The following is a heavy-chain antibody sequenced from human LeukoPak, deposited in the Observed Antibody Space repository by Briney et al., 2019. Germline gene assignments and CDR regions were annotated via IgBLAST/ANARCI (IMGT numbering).Heavy chain of an antibody. CDR3: ARGSSGWYGLFSF. V-gene: IGHV4-34*01. J-gene: IGHJ4*02. CDR2: INHSGST. D-gene: IGHD6-19*01. CDR1: GGSFSGYY. Sequence: SETLSLTCAVYGGSFSGYYWSWIRQPPGKGLEWIGEINHSGSTNYNPSLKSRVTISVDTSKNQFSLKLSSVTAADTAVYYCARGSSGWYGLFSFWGQGTLVTVSS.